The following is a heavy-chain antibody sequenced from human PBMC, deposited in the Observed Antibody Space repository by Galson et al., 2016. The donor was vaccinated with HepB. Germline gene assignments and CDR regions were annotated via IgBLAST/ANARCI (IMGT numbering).Heavy chain of an antibody. D-gene: IGHD6-19*01. CDR3: AGVVAVTGGVGFAY. Sequence: SLRLSCAVSGFTVSSKYMSWVRQAPGKGLQWVSIIYSGGDTYSADSVKGRFTVSRDHSRNTLYLQMNSLRVDDTAVYYCAGVVAVTGGVGFAYWGQGTVVTVSS. J-gene: IGHJ4*02. CDR1: GFTVSSKY. V-gene: IGHV3-53*01. CDR2: IYSGGDT.